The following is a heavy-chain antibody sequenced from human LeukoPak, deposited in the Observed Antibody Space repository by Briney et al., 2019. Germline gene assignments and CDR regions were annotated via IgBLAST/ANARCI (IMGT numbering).Heavy chain of an antibody. CDR2: IYYSGST. J-gene: IGHJ4*02. CDR1: GGSIGSYY. CDR3: ARTASQVYYYDSSGYYFDY. V-gene: IGHV4-59*01. Sequence: PSETLSLTCTVSGGSIGSYYWSWIRQPPGKGLEWIGYIYYSGSTNYNPSLKSRVTISVDTSKNQFSLKLSSVTAADTAVYYCARTASQVYYYDSSGYYFDYWGQGTLVTVSS. D-gene: IGHD3-22*01.